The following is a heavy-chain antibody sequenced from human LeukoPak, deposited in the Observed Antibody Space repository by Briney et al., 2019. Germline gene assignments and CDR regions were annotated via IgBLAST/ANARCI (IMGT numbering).Heavy chain of an antibody. Sequence: GGSLRLSCAASGFTFSSYSMNWVRQAPGKELEWVSSISSSSSYIYYADSVKGRFTISRDNAKNSLYLQMNSLRAEDTAVYYCARDKDGLADYWGQGTLVTVSS. J-gene: IGHJ4*02. D-gene: IGHD6-19*01. CDR2: ISSSSSYI. CDR3: ARDKDGLADY. CDR1: GFTFSSYS. V-gene: IGHV3-21*01.